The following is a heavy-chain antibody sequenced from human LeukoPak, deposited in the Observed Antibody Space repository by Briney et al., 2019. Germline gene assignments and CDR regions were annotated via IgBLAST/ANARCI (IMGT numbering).Heavy chain of an antibody. CDR2: IRSSINYI. Sequence: GGSLRLSCAASGFTFSSYTMSWVREAPGKGLEWVSSIRSSINYIYHADSVKGRFTISRDDAQNSVYLQMNSLKDEDTAVYYCARSRTSSPYDKNLNFWGQGTLVIVSS. V-gene: IGHV3-21*01. CDR3: ARSRTSSPYDKNLNF. J-gene: IGHJ4*02. D-gene: IGHD1-14*01. CDR1: GFTFSSYT.